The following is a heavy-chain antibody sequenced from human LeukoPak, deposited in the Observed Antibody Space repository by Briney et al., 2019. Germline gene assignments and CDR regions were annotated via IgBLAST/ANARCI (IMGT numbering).Heavy chain of an antibody. CDR1: GFTFSSYG. Sequence: GRSLRLSCAASGFTFSSYGIHWVRQAQGKGLEWVAVISYDGSNKYYVDSVKGRFTISRDNSKNTLNLQMNSLRAEDTAVYYCAKMRTPTAHSGDAFDIWGQGTMVTVSS. J-gene: IGHJ3*02. CDR3: AKMRTPTAHSGDAFDI. D-gene: IGHD4-17*01. V-gene: IGHV3-30*18. CDR2: ISYDGSNK.